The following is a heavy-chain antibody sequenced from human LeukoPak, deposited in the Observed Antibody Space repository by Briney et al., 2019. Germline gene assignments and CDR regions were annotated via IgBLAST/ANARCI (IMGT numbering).Heavy chain of an antibody. CDR2: IIPIFGTA. Sequence: SVTVSFKASGGTFSSYAISWVRQAPGQGLEWMGGIIPIFGTANYAQKFQGRVTITADESTSTAYMELSSLRSEDTAVYYCASGYCSSTSCYTLGGYYYYYYYMDVWGKGTTVTVSS. J-gene: IGHJ6*03. D-gene: IGHD2-2*02. V-gene: IGHV1-69*13. CDR1: GGTFSSYA. CDR3: ASGYCSSTSCYTLGGYYYYYYYMDV.